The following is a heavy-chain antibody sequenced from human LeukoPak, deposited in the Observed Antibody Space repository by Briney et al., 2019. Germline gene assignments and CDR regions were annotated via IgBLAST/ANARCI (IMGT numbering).Heavy chain of an antibody. V-gene: IGHV3-7*05. CDR1: GFTFSSNW. D-gene: IGHD6-13*01. J-gene: IGHJ3*02. CDR3: AKDAAAGTLDAFDI. Sequence: GGSLRLSCVASGFTFSSNWMSWVRQAPGRGLEWVANIKEDGSEKYYVDSVKGRFTISRDNSKNTLYLQMNSLRAEDTAVYYCAKDAAAGTLDAFDIWGQGTMVTVSA. CDR2: IKEDGSEK.